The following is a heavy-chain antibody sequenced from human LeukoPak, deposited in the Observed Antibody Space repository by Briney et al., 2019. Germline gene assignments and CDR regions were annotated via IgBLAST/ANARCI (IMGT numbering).Heavy chain of an antibody. D-gene: IGHD3-22*01. CDR3: ARDRGNYYDSRRPYNCFDP. Sequence: ASVKVSCKASGYTFTSYYMHWVRQAPGQGLEWMGIINPSGGSTSYAQKFQGGVTMTRDTSTSTVYMELSSLRSEDTAVYYCARDRGNYYDSRRPYNCFDPWGQGTLVTVSS. CDR1: GYTFTSYY. V-gene: IGHV1-46*01. CDR2: INPSGGST. J-gene: IGHJ5*02.